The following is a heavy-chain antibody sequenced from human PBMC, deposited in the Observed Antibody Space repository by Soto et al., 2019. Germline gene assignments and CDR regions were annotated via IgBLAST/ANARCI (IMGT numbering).Heavy chain of an antibody. CDR3: ARDYRVYGSGQKSYYYYGMDV. CDR2: INPNSGGT. CDR1: GYTFTGYY. D-gene: IGHD3-10*01. J-gene: IGHJ6*02. V-gene: IGHV1-2*04. Sequence: ASVKVSCKASGYTFTGYYMHWVRQAPGQGLEWMGWINPNSGGTNYAQKFQGWVTMTRDTSISTAYMELSRLRSDDTAVYYCARDYRVYGSGQKSYYYYGMDVWGQGTTVTVSS.